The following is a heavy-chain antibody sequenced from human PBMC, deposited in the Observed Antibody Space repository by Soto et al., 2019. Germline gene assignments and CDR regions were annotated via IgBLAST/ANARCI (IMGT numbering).Heavy chain of an antibody. CDR3: SRRDDFSNGVCWMNYYSS. V-gene: IGHV4-39*07. CDR2: IYHSGST. CDR1: GGSIVSSSYY. D-gene: IGHD2-8*01. Sequence: SETLSLTCIVSGGSIVSSSYYWVWIRQPPGKGLEWIGYIYHSGSTYYNPSLKSRVTISVDRSKNQFSLKLSSVTAADTAVYFCSRRDDFSNGVCWMNYYSSCGLGTLVTVSS. J-gene: IGHJ5*02.